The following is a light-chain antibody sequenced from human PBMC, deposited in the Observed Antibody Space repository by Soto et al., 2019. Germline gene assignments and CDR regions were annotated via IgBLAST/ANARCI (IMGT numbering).Light chain of an antibody. J-gene: IGKJ4*01. V-gene: IGKV3-20*01. CDR3: QQYGSSPPLT. CDR1: QSVSSGH. CDR2: DAS. Sequence: EIVLTQSPGTLSLSPGERATLSSRASQSVSSGHLAWYQQKPGQAPRLIIYDASTRATGIPDRFSGSGSGTDFTLTISRLEPEDFAVYYCQQYGSSPPLTFGGGTKVDIK.